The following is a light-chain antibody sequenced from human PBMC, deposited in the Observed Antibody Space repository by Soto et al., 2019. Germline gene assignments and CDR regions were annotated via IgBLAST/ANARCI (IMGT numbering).Light chain of an antibody. CDR2: ATS. J-gene: IGKJ2*01. CDR3: QQYKSYPYT. V-gene: IGKV1-16*01. Sequence: DTQMTQTPSSLSASVGDRVTITCRASHDITNYLAWFQQKPGKAPKSLIYATSTLQSGVPSRFSGSGFGADFTLTIDSLQPEDFATYYCQQYKSYPYTFGLGTKLEIK. CDR1: HDITNY.